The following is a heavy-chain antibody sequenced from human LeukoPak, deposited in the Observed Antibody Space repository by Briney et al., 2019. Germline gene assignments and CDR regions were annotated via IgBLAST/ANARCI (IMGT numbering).Heavy chain of an antibody. V-gene: IGHV3-30*04. CDR3: ARVQAGGIAVAGTFDY. Sequence: GGSLRVSCAASGFTFSSYAMHWVRQAPGKGLEWVAVISYDGSNKYYADSVKGRFTISRDNSKNTLYLQMNSLRAEDTAVYYCARVQAGGIAVAGTFDYWGQGTLVTVSS. J-gene: IGHJ4*02. D-gene: IGHD6-19*01. CDR2: ISYDGSNK. CDR1: GFTFSSYA.